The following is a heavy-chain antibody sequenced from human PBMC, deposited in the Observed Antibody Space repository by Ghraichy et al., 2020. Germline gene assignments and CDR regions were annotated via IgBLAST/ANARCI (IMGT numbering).Heavy chain of an antibody. CDR2: IYTSGST. CDR1: GGSISSYY. J-gene: IGHJ5*02. CDR3: ARGNAGYCSGGSCTRFDP. V-gene: IGHV4-4*07. Sequence: SETLSLTCTVSGGSISSYYWSWIRQPAGKGLEWIGRIYTSGSTNYNPSLKSRVTMSVDTSKNQFSLKLSSVTAADTAVYYCARGNAGYCSGGSCTRFDPWGQGTLVTVSS. D-gene: IGHD2-15*01.